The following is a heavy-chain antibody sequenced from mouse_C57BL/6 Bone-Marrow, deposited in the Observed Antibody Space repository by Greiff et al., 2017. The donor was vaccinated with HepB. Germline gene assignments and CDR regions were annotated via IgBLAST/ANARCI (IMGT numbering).Heavy chain of an antibody. Sequence: EVHLVESGGGLVQPGGSLKLSCAASGFTFSDYYMYWVRQTPEKRLEWIAYISNGGGSTYYTDTVKGRFTISRDNAKNTQYLQMSRLKSEDTARYYCARHGDVGAMDYWGQGTSVTVSS. V-gene: IGHV5-12*01. CDR1: GFTFSDYY. J-gene: IGHJ4*01. CDR3: ARHGDVGAMDY. CDR2: ISNGGGST. D-gene: IGHD3-3*01.